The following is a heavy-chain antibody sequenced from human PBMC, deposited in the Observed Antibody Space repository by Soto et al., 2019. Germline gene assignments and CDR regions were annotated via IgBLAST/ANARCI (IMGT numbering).Heavy chain of an antibody. CDR3: ARRGSGSYYDY. J-gene: IGHJ4*02. Sequence: XSLRLSFAASGFTFSSYAMRWVLQAPGKGLEWVSAISGSGDSTYYADSVKGRFTISRDNSKNTVYLQMKSLRGEDTAVYYCARRGSGSYYDYWGQGTLVTVSS. CDR1: GFTFSSYA. CDR2: ISGSGDST. V-gene: IGHV3-23*01. D-gene: IGHD1-26*01.